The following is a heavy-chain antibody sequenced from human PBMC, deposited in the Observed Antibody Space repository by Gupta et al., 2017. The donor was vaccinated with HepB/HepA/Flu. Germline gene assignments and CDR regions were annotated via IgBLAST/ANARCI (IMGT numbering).Heavy chain of an antibody. J-gene: IGHJ5*01. CDR3: AKEAAPFMSKSIDS. CDR2: IAHDGSVT. Sequence: QVQLVESGGVVVQPWTSLRLSCAASGFTFSYVGMQWVRQAPGKGLECVTVIAHDGSVTHYADAVRGRFTASRDNSKSTMDLQMTRLRIEDTAIYYCAKEAAPFMSKSIDSWGQGILVTVSS. D-gene: IGHD3-16*01. CDR1: GFTFSYVG. V-gene: IGHV3-30*18.